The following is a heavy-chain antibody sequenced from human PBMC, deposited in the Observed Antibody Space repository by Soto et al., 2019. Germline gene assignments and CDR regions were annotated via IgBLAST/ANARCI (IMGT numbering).Heavy chain of an antibody. CDR1: GFDFTYYA. J-gene: IGHJ4*02. D-gene: IGHD1-26*01. V-gene: IGHV3-30*18. Sequence: QVQLVESGGGAVQPGVSLRLSCVASGFDFTYYAMHWVRQAPGKGLESVAVMSSDGSKIHHTDSVKARFTISRDNSKNTLFLQMNRLRKEDTAVYFCAKDEGVGGTLGLFYYWGQGTVVSVSS. CDR2: MSSDGSKI. CDR3: AKDEGVGGTLGLFYY.